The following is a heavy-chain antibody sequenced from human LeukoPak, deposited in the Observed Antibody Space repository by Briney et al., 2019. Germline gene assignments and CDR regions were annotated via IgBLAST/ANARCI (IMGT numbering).Heavy chain of an antibody. CDR3: ARQLERPPVNWFDP. V-gene: IGHV1-2*02. CDR1: GYTFTGYY. D-gene: IGHD1-1*01. J-gene: IGHJ5*02. Sequence: ASVTVSCKASGYTFTGYYMHWVRQAPGQGLEWMGWINPNSGGTNYAQKFQGRVTMTRDTSISTAYMELSRLRSDDTAVYYCARQLERPPVNWFDPWGQGTLVTVSS. CDR2: INPNSGGT.